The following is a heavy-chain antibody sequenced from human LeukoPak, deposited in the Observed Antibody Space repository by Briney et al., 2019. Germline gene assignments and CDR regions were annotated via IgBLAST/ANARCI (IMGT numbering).Heavy chain of an antibody. CDR2: ISSSSSYI. J-gene: IGHJ4*02. Sequence: KTGGSLRLSCAASGFTFSSYSMIWVRQAPGKGLEWVSSISSSSSYIYYADSVKGRFTISRDNAKNSLYLQMNSLRAEDTAVYYCASLYCSGGSCYFTNWGQGTLVTVSS. V-gene: IGHV3-21*01. D-gene: IGHD2-15*01. CDR1: GFTFSSYS. CDR3: ASLYCSGGSCYFTN.